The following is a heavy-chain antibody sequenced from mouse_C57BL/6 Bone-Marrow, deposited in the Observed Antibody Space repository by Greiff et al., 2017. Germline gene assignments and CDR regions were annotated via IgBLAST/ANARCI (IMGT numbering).Heavy chain of an antibody. Sequence: VQLQQSGPELVKPGASVKISCKASGYTFTDYYMNWVKQSHGKSLEWIGDINPNNGGTSYNQKFKGKATLTVDKSSSTAYMELRSLTSEESAVYYCAREPIYGNYNFDYWGQGTTLTVSS. CDR2: INPNNGGT. V-gene: IGHV1-26*01. CDR3: AREPIYGNYNFDY. J-gene: IGHJ2*01. D-gene: IGHD2-1*01. CDR1: GYTFTDYY.